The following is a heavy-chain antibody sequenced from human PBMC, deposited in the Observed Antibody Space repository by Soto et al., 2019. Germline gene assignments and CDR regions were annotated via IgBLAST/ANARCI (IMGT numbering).Heavy chain of an antibody. J-gene: IGHJ6*02. Sequence: QVQLVESGGGVVQPGRSLRLSCAASGFTFSSYGMHWVRQAPGKGLEWVAVIWYDGSNKYYADSVKGRFTISRDNSKNTLYLQMNSLRAEDTAVYYCARAEIRFLEWIYYSYGMDVWGQGPTVTVSS. CDR2: IWYDGSNK. CDR3: ARAEIRFLEWIYYSYGMDV. V-gene: IGHV3-33*01. CDR1: GFTFSSYG. D-gene: IGHD3-3*01.